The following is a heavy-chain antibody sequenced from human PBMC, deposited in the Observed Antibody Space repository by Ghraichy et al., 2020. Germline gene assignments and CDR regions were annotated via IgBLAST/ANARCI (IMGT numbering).Heavy chain of an antibody. CDR2: IIHSGST. D-gene: IGHD6-13*01. CDR1: GGSFSGYS. CDR3: ARIRIAAPVRELYYYYGMDV. V-gene: IGHV4-34*12. J-gene: IGHJ6*02. Sequence: SQTLSLTCAVYGGSFSGYSWSWIRQPPGKGLEWIGEIIHSGSTNYNPSLKSRVTISVDTSKNQFSLKLSSVTAADTAVYYCARIRIAAPVRELYYYYGMDVWGQGTTVTVSS.